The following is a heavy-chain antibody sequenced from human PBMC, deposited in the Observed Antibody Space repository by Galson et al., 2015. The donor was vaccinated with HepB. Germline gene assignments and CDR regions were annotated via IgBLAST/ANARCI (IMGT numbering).Heavy chain of an antibody. D-gene: IGHD7-27*01. Sequence: SLRLSCAASGFTFSGYGMHWVRQAPGKGLEWVAVIWYDGSKQYYADSVKGRFTIPRDNSGNTLYMQMNSLRVEDTAVYYCARYQGDWGAFDIWGQGTMVTVSS. J-gene: IGHJ3*02. V-gene: IGHV3-33*01. CDR3: ARYQGDWGAFDI. CDR1: GFTFSGYG. CDR2: IWYDGSKQ.